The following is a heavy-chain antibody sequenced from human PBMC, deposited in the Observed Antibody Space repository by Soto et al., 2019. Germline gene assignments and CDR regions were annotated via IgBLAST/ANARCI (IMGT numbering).Heavy chain of an antibody. D-gene: IGHD3-3*01. CDR1: GYTFTSYD. CDR2: MNPNSGNT. Sequence: ASVKVSCKASGYTFTSYDINWLRQATGQGLEWMGWMNPNSGNTGYAQKFQGRVTMTRNTSISTAYMELSSLRSEDTAVYYCARSIWSGYYSIPYWGQGTLVTVSS. V-gene: IGHV1-8*01. J-gene: IGHJ4*02. CDR3: ARSIWSGYYSIPY.